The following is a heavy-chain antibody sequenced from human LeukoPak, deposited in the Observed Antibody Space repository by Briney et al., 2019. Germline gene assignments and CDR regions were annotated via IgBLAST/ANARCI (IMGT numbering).Heavy chain of an antibody. V-gene: IGHV1-8*01. CDR3: ARVPFRISYYYDSSGYYPSDY. D-gene: IGHD3-22*01. J-gene: IGHJ4*02. Sequence: ASVKVSCKASGYTFTSYDINWVRQATGQGLEWMGWMNPNSGNTGYAQKFQGRATMTRNTSISTAYMELSSLRSEDTAVYHCARVPFRISYYYDSSGYYPSDYWGQGTLVTVSS. CDR1: GYTFTSYD. CDR2: MNPNSGNT.